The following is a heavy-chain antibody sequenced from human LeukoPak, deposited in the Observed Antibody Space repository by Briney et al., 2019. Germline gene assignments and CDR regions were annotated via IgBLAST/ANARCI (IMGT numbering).Heavy chain of an antibody. Sequence: QPGGSLRLSCAASGFTFSSYGMHWVRQTPGKGLEWVAVIWYDGSKKYHADSVKGRFTISRDNSKNTLYVQMNSLRAEDTAVYCARATMSYSTSEAFDIWGQGTMVTVSS. J-gene: IGHJ3*02. CDR3: ARATMSYSTSEAFDI. CDR1: GFTFSSYG. CDR2: IWYDGSKK. V-gene: IGHV3-33*01. D-gene: IGHD6-13*01.